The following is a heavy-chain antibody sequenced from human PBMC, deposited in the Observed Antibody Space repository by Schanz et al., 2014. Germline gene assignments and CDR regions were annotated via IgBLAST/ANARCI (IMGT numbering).Heavy chain of an antibody. D-gene: IGHD3-3*01. J-gene: IGHJ4*02. CDR1: GYTFTTYA. V-gene: IGHV1-18*01. CDR3: ARDRRFFDRDDLYYFDS. CDR2: ISVYTGNT. Sequence: QVQLVQSGAEVKKPGASVRVSCKASGYTFTTYAMSWVRQAPGQGLEWVGWISVYTGNTKYGQKFQGRVTMTTDTSTNTAYMELRSLRSDDTAVYYCARDRRFFDRDDLYYFDSWGQGTLVTVSS.